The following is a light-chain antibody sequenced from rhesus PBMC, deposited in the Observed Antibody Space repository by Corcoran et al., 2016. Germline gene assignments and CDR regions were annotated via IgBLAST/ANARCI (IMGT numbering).Light chain of an antibody. CDR2: KAS. Sequence: DIQMTQSPSSLSASVGDRVTITCRASENVNNYLNWYQKKPGKAPKLLIYKASPLQSGVPSRFSGSGYGTDYTFTISSLQPEDVATYYCQHGYATPYTFGQGTKVEIK. V-gene: IGKV1-74*01. CDR1: ENVNNY. CDR3: QHGYATPYT. J-gene: IGKJ2*01.